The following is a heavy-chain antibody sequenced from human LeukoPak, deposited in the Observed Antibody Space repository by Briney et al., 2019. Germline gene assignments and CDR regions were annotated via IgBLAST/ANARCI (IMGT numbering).Heavy chain of an antibody. D-gene: IGHD1-20*01. CDR2: ISDDGKKT. J-gene: IGHJ4*02. CDR1: GFTFTSHW. CDR3: AASFRVTGTTNYY. V-gene: IGHV3-74*01. Sequence: GGSLRLSCAESGFTFTSHWMHWVRQAPGKGLVWVSHISDDGKKTNYADSVKGQFTISRDVAKNTLHLQMDSLRVEDTAVYYCAASFRVTGTTNYYWGQGTMVTVSS.